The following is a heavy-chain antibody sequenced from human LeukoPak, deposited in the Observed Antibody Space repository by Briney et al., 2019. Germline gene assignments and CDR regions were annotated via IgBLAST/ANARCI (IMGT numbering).Heavy chain of an antibody. D-gene: IGHD6-19*01. V-gene: IGHV4-30-2*01. Sequence: SETLSLTCAVSGGSISSGGYSWSWIRQPSGKGLEWIGYIYHSGSTYYNPSLKSRVTISVDRSKNQFSLKLSSVTAADTAVYYCARSQIPLLSIAVAPYYFDYWGQGTLVTVSS. CDR3: ARSQIPLLSIAVAPYYFDY. CDR2: IYHSGST. J-gene: IGHJ4*02. CDR1: GGSISSGGYS.